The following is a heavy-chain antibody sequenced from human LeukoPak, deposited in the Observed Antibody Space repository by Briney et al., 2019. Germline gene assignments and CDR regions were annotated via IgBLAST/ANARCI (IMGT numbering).Heavy chain of an antibody. D-gene: IGHD3-16*01. V-gene: IGHV4-39*01. CDR1: GGSISSSTYY. J-gene: IGHJ5*02. CDR2: IYYSGST. Sequence: SETLSLTCTVSGGSISSSTYYWGWIRQPPGKGLEWIGSIYYSGSTYYNASLKSRVTISADTSKNQFSLKLSSVTAADTAVYYCATHQGGYNWFDPWGQGTLVTVSS. CDR3: ATHQGGYNWFDP.